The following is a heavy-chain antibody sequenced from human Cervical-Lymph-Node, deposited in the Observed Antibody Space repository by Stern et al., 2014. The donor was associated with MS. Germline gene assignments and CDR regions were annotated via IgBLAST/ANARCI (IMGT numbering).Heavy chain of an antibody. V-gene: IGHV3-21*01. D-gene: IGHD1-1*01. CDR3: ARYDFVYNWFDP. J-gene: IGHJ5*02. CDR2: ISSSSSYI. CDR1: GFTFSSYS. Sequence: MQLVQSGGGLVKPGGSLRLSCAASGFTFSSYSMNWVRQAQGKGLEWVSSISSSSSYIYYADSVKGRFTISRDNAKNSLYLQMNSLRAEDTAVYYCARYDFVYNWFDPWGQGTLVTVSS.